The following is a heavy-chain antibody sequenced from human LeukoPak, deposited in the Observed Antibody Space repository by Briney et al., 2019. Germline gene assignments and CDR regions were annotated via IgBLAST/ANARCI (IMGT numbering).Heavy chain of an antibody. J-gene: IGHJ4*02. CDR2: IWYDGSNK. V-gene: IGHV3-33*01. CDR1: GFTFSSYG. CDR3: ARLGSQNYFDY. Sequence: GGSLRLSCAASGFTFSSYGMHWVRQAPGKGLEWVAVIWYDGSNKYYADSVKGRFTISRDNSKNTLYLQMNSLRAEDTAVYYCARLGSQNYFDYWGQGTLVTVSS. D-gene: IGHD3-10*01.